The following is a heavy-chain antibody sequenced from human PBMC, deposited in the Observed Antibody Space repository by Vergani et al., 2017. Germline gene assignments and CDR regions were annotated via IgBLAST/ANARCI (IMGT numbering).Heavy chain of an antibody. CDR1: GYSFTSYW. V-gene: IGHV5-10-1*01. CDR2: IDPNDSYT. D-gene: IGHD6-19*01. J-gene: IGHJ6*02. Sequence: EVQLVQSGAELKKPGESLRISFKGSGYSFTSYWISWVRQMPGKGLEWMGRIDPNDSYTNYSPSFQGHVTISADKSISTAYLQWSSLKASDTAMYYCARQVAVAGKWWGPYYYYGMDGWGQGTTVIGSS. CDR3: ARQVAVAGKWWGPYYYYGMDG.